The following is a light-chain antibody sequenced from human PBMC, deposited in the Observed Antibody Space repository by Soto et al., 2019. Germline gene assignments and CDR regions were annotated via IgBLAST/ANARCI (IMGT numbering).Light chain of an antibody. Sequence: EIVLTQSPGTLSLSPGERATLSCRASQSVSSNFLAWYQQKPGQAPRLLIYGASSRATGIPDRFSGSGSGTDFTLTISRLEPEDFAVYYCQQYHTSPPTFGLGTRLEIK. CDR1: QSVSSNF. J-gene: IGKJ5*01. CDR2: GAS. V-gene: IGKV3-20*01. CDR3: QQYHTSPPT.